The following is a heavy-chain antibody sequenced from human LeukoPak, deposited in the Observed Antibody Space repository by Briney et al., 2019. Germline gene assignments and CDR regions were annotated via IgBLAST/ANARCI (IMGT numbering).Heavy chain of an antibody. J-gene: IGHJ4*02. D-gene: IGHD6-13*01. V-gene: IGHV3-21*01. Sequence: GGSLRLSCAASGFTFSSYSMNWVRQAPGKGLEWVSSISSSSSYIYYADSVKGRFTISRDNAKNSLYLQMNSLRAEDTAVYYCARVYGSPQQQLGLDYWGQGTLVTVSS. CDR3: ARVYGSPQQQLGLDY. CDR2: ISSSSSYI. CDR1: GFTFSSYS.